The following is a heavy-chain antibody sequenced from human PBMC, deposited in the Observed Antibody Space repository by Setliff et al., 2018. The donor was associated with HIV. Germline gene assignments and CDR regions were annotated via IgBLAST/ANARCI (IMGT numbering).Heavy chain of an antibody. CDR1: GGSISSGSYY. V-gene: IGHV4-61*02. CDR3: AREDYYASSGYAFEI. D-gene: IGHD3-22*01. J-gene: IGHJ3*02. CDR2: IYARGRT. Sequence: PSETLSLTCTVSGGSISSGSYYWNWIRQPAGKGLEWIGRIYARGRTNYNPSLESRVTISLDTSKNQFSLKLYSVTAADTAVYYCAREDYYASSGYAFEIWSHGTMVTVSS.